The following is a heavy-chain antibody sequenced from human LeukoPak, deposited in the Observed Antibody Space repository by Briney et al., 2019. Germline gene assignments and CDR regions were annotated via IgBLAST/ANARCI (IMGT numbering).Heavy chain of an antibody. D-gene: IGHD3-10*01. V-gene: IGHV4-59*12. CDR1: GGSISGSY. CDR2: VYYTGRT. Sequence: SETLSLTCTVSGGSISGSYWDWIRQSPGKGLEWLGYVYYTGRTNYNSSLKSRVTMSVDTSKNQFSLRLNSVTAADTAVYYCARGRRITMVRGVIPPHWFDPWGQGTLVTVSS. J-gene: IGHJ5*02. CDR3: ARGRRITMVRGVIPPHWFDP.